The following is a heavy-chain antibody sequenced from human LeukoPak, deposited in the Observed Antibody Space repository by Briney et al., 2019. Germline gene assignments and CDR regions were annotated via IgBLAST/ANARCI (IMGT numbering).Heavy chain of an antibody. CDR1: GFTFSSYA. J-gene: IGHJ6*02. D-gene: IGHD3-10*01. V-gene: IGHV3-64*01. CDR2: ISSNGGST. CDR3: ARDGYYGSGSYTLGYYGMDV. Sequence: GGSLRLSCAASGFTFSSYAMHWVRQAPGKGLEYVSAISSNGGSTYYANSVKGRFTISRDNSKNTLYLQMGSLRAEDMAVYYCARDGYYGSGSYTLGYYGMDVWGQGTTVTVSS.